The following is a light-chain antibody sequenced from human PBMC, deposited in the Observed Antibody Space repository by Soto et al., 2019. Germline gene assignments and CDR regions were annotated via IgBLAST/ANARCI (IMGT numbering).Light chain of an antibody. CDR2: DVT. J-gene: IGLJ1*01. V-gene: IGLV2-11*01. Sequence: QSALTQPRSVSGSPGQSVTISGTGASSDVGRYNYVSWYQQHPGKATKLLIFDVTKRPSGVPDRFSGSKSGNSASLTISGPQAEDEADYYCCSYAGSYTLPDVFGSGTKLTVL. CDR3: CSYAGSYTLPDV. CDR1: SSDVGRYNY.